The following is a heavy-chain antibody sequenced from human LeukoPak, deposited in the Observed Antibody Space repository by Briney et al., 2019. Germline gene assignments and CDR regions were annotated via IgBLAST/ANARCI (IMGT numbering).Heavy chain of an antibody. V-gene: IGHV4-4*07. CDR1: GVSISSYY. D-gene: IGHD2-15*01. CDR2: IYTSGST. Sequence: SETLSLTCTVSGVSISSYYWSWIRQPAGKGLEWVGRIYTSGSTNYNPSLKSRVTMSVDTSKNQFSLKLSSVTAADTAVYYCARDSWRTPTHAFDIWGQGTMVTVSS. J-gene: IGHJ3*02. CDR3: ARDSWRTPTHAFDI.